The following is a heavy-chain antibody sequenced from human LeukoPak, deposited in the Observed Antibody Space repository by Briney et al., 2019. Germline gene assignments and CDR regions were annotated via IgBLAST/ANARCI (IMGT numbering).Heavy chain of an antibody. CDR1: GFTFYSYA. D-gene: IGHD1-26*01. V-gene: IGHV3-23*01. CDR3: AKSLGRHTFDY. CDR2: IGYSGANS. Sequence: GGSLRLSCAASGFTFYSYAMSWVRQAPGRGLEWVSLIGYSGANSFYADSVKGRFTISRDNSKDTLYLQMNSLRAEDTAVYYCAKSLGRHTFDYWGQGTLVTVPS. J-gene: IGHJ4*02.